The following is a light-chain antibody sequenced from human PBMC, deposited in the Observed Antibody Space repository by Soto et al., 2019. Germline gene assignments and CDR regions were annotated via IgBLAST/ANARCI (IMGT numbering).Light chain of an antibody. CDR3: MQSRQIFYT. V-gene: IGKV2-28*01. CDR2: VGS. Sequence: DIVMTQSPVSLPVTPGESASISCRSSQSLLHSNGYNYLSWYLQKPGQSPQLLIYVGSNRASGVPDRFSGRGSGTEFTLKISRVEADDAGIYYCMQSRQIFYTFGQGTKLEIK. J-gene: IGKJ2*01. CDR1: QSLLHSNGYNY.